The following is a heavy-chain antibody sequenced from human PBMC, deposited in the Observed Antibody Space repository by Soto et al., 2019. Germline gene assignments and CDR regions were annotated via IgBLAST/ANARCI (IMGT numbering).Heavy chain of an antibody. V-gene: IGHV3-9*01. CDR1: GFTFDDYA. D-gene: IGHD6-13*01. CDR3: VKDESINWYSGHFRH. Sequence: SGGGLVQPGRSLRLSCAASGFTFDDYAMHWVRQVPGKGLEWVSGINWNSGSIGYGDSVKGRFAISRDNAKNSLHLQMNSLSAEDTAFYYCVKDESINWYSGHFRHWGQGTLVTVSS. J-gene: IGHJ1*01. CDR2: INWNSGSI.